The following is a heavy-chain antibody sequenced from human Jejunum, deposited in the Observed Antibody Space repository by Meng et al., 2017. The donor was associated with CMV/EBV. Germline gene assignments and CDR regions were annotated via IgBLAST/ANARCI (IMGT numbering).Heavy chain of an antibody. D-gene: IGHD1-1*01. CDR1: GFTCSSQS. J-gene: IGHJ4*02. V-gene: IGHV3-48*04. CDR2: ISSTSSTT. Sequence: SGFTCSSQSMNWVRQAQGKGLEWVSYISSTSSTTHYADSMKGRFTISRDNAKNSLYLQMNSLRGEDTAVYYCARNPPGKGFIDYWGQGTLVTVSS. CDR3: ARNPPGKGFIDY.